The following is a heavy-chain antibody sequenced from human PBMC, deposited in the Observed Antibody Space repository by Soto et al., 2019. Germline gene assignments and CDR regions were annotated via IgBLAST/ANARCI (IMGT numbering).Heavy chain of an antibody. CDR3: ARSPDDYFYKDGMDV. Sequence: GSGPTLVNPTQTLTLTCTFSGFSLTTSGMCVTWIRQPPGKALEWLARIDWDDDKYYSASLKTRLTISKDTAKNQVVLTMTNMDPVDTATYYCARSPDDYFYKDGMDVWGQGTTVTVSS. CDR1: GFSLTTSGMC. CDR2: IDWDDDK. J-gene: IGHJ6*02. V-gene: IGHV2-70*11.